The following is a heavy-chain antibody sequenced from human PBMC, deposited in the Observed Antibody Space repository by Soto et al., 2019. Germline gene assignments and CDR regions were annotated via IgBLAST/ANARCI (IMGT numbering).Heavy chain of an antibody. CDR1: GFTFDNYA. V-gene: IGHV3-9*01. J-gene: IGHJ4*02. Sequence: EVQLVESGGGLVQPGRSLRLSCAASGFTFDNYAMHWVRQGPGTGLEWVAGITWNGGRIHYADSVKGRFTISRDSTKNSLSLQINSLRAEDTALYFCVRGFYTVDYCFACWGQGTQVTVSS. CDR3: VRGFYTVDYCFAC. D-gene: IGHD4-4*01. CDR2: ITWNGGRI.